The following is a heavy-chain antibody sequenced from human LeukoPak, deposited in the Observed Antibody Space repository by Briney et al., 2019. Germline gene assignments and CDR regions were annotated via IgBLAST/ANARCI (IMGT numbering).Heavy chain of an antibody. J-gene: IGHJ6*03. D-gene: IGHD6-25*01. V-gene: IGHV1-69*13. CDR1: GYTFTSYD. CDR2: IIPLFGTV. CDR3: ARAAADSGYYYYMDV. Sequence: SVKVSCKASGYTFTSYDINWVRQATGQGLEWMGGIIPLFGTVKYALKFRGRVTITADESTSTAYMEVNSLRSEDTAMYYCARAAADSGYYYYMDVWGKGTTVTISS.